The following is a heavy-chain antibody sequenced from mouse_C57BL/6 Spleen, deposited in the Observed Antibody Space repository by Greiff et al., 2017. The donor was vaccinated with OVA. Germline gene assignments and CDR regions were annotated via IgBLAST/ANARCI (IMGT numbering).Heavy chain of an antibody. CDR2: ISGGGGNT. V-gene: IGHV5-9*01. D-gene: IGHD2-5*01. J-gene: IGHJ4*01. CDR3: ARVYYSNYSYAMDY. Sequence: DVMLVESGGGLVKPGGSLKLSCAASGFTFSSYTMSWVRQTPEKRLEWVATISGGGGNTYYPDSVKGRFTISRDNAKNTLYLQMSSLRSEDTALYYCARVYYSNYSYAMDYWGQGTSVTVSS. CDR1: GFTFSSYT.